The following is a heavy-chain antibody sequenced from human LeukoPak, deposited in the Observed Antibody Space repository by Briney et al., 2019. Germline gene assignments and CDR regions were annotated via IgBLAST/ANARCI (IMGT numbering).Heavy chain of an antibody. CDR1: GFTFSSYS. CDR2: ISSSSSYI. CDR3: ARDAYYYGSGSKFDY. J-gene: IGHJ4*02. V-gene: IGHV3-21*01. Sequence: GGSLRLSCAASGFTFSSYSMNWVRQAPGKGLEWVSSISSSSSYIYYADSVKGRFTISRDNAKNSLYLQMNSLRAEDTAVYYCARDAYYYGSGSKFDYWGQGTLVTVSS. D-gene: IGHD3-10*01.